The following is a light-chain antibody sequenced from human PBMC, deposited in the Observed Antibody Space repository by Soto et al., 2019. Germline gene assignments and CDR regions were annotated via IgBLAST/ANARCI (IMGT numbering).Light chain of an antibody. J-gene: IGLJ1*01. CDR2: EVT. V-gene: IGLV2-14*01. CDR3: GSWTTYRPYV. Sequence: QSVLTQPASVSGSPGQSITIPCTGTSSDIGNYNAVSWYQQHPGKAPKLIIYEVTNRPSGVSDRFSGSKSGNTASLTISGLQAEDEADYYCGSWTTYRPYVFATGTKVTDL. CDR1: SSDIGNYNA.